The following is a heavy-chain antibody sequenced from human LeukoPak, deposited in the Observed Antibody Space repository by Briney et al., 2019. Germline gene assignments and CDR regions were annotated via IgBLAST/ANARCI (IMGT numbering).Heavy chain of an antibody. Sequence: ASVKVSCKASGGTFSGYAISWVRQAPGQGLEWMGGIIPIFGTANYAQKFQGRVTITTDESTSTAYMELSSLRSEDTAVYYCARATSPLYCSSTSCYTEPYFDYWGQGTLVTVSS. CDR1: GGTFSGYA. J-gene: IGHJ4*02. CDR3: ARATSPLYCSSTSCYTEPYFDY. V-gene: IGHV1-69*05. CDR2: IIPIFGTA. D-gene: IGHD2-2*02.